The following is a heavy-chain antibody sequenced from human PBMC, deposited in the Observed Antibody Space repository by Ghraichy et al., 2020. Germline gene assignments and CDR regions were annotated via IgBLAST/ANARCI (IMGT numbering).Heavy chain of an antibody. CDR3: AREATIKPGAFDI. D-gene: IGHD5-24*01. V-gene: IGHV4-34*01. J-gene: IGHJ3*02. Sequence: SETLSLTCAVYGGSFSGYYWSWIRQPPGKRLEWIGEINHSGSTNYNPSLKSRVTISVDTSKNQFSLKLSSVTAADTAVYYCAREATIKPGAFDIWGQGTMVTVSS. CDR1: GGSFSGYY. CDR2: INHSGST.